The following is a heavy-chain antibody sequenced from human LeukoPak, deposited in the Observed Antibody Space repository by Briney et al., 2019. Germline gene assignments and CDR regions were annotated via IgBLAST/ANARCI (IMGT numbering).Heavy chain of an antibody. D-gene: IGHD2-2*01. V-gene: IGHV1-69*01. Sequence: ASLKVSCKASGGTFISYAISWVRQAPGQGLEWMGGIIHVFGTANYAQKFQSRVTITADESTSTGYMELSSLRSEDTAVYYCARGLVTSTSWTPSYYLDVWGKGTSVTLS. CDR3: ARGLVTSTSWTPSYYLDV. CDR2: IIHVFGTA. CDR1: GGTFISYA. J-gene: IGHJ6*03.